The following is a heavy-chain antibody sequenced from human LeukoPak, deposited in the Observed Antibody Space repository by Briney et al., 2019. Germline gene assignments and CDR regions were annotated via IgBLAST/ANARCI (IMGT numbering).Heavy chain of an antibody. V-gene: IGHV4-30-4*08. CDR3: ARVWDYGDFDY. J-gene: IGHJ4*02. CDR2: IYYSGST. D-gene: IGHD4-17*01. Sequence: SETLSLTCTVSGGSISSGDYYWSWIRQPPGKGLEWIGYIYYSGSTYYNPSLKSRVTISVDTSKNQFSLKLSSVTAADTAVYYCARVWDYGDFDYWGQGTLVTVSS. CDR1: GGSISSGDYY.